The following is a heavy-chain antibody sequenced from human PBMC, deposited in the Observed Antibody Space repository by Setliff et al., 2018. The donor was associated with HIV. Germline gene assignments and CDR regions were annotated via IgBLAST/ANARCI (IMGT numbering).Heavy chain of an antibody. CDR1: GGSISSSSYY. CDR2: IYYGGTT. CDR3: ATHVGDRGSYYYYYMDV. Sequence: PSETLSLTCTVSGGSISSSSYYWGWIRQPPGKGLEWIGTIYYGGTTYYNPSLESRVTISVDTSKNQFSLKLSSVTAADTAVYYCATHVGDRGSYYYYYMDVWGKGTTVTVSS. V-gene: IGHV4-39*01. J-gene: IGHJ6*03. D-gene: IGHD2-15*01.